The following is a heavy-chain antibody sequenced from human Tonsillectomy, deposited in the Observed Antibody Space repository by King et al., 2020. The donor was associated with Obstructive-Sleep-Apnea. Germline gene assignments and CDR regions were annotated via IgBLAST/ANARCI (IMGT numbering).Heavy chain of an antibody. CDR1: GYSFTSYW. Sequence: VQLVQSRAEVKKPGESLKISCKGSGYSFTSYWIGWVRQMPGKGLEWMGIIYPGDSDTRYSPSFQGQVTISADKSISTAYLQWSSLKASDTAMYYCARLRDSLASSSPDMDVWGQGTTVTVSS. D-gene: IGHD6-13*01. CDR2: IYPGDSDT. CDR3: ARLRDSLASSSPDMDV. V-gene: IGHV5-51*01. J-gene: IGHJ6*02.